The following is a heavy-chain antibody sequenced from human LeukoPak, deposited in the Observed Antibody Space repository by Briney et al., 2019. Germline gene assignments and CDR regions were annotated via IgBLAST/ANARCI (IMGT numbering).Heavy chain of an antibody. CDR1: GFTFSSYS. V-gene: IGHV3-21*01. D-gene: IGHD5-18*01. CDR3: ARGADNYGYTFDY. CDR2: ISSSSIYI. Sequence: GGSLRLSCAASGFTFSSYSMNWVRQAPGKGLEWVSSISSSSIYIYYADSVKGRFTISRDNAKNSLYLQMNSLRAEDTAVYYCARGADNYGYTFDYWGQGTLVTVSS. J-gene: IGHJ4*02.